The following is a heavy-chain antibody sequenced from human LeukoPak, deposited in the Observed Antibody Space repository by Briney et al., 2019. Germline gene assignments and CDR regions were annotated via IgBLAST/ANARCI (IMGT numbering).Heavy chain of an antibody. CDR3: ARGAGYNYPYYFDY. CDR1: GFVVTNFA. J-gene: IGHJ4*02. D-gene: IGHD5-24*01. CDR2: ISYDGRNE. V-gene: IGHV3-30*14. Sequence: GGSLRLSCEVSGFVVTNFAMHWVRQAPGKGLEWVAVISYDGRNEYYTDSVKGRFTVSRDISKNTLYLQMNSLRAEDTAVYYCARGAGYNYPYYFDYWGQGTLVTVSS.